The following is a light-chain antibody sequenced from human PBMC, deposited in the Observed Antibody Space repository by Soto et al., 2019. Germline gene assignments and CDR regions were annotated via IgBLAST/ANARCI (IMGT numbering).Light chain of an antibody. CDR2: GAS. Sequence: EIVLTQSPGTLSLSPGERATLSCRASQSVSSSFLAWYQQKPGQAPRLLIYGASSRATGIPDRFSGSGSGXXXXXTXXXXXPXXXXVYYCQQYGSSPLTFGGGTKVEIK. CDR3: QQYGSSPLT. J-gene: IGKJ4*01. CDR1: QSVSSSF. V-gene: IGKV3-20*01.